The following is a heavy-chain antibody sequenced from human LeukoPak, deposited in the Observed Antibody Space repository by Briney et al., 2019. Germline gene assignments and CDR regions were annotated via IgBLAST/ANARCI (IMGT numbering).Heavy chain of an antibody. CDR2: INPNRGGT. CDR3: AGSLMVYDTNDC. CDR1: GYTFTGYY. J-gene: IGHJ4*02. D-gene: IGHD2-8*01. V-gene: IGHV1-2*02. Sequence: ASVKVSCKASGYTFTGYYMHWVRQAPGQGLEWMGWINPNRGGTNYAQNFQGRVTMTRDTSISTAYMEPSSLRSDDTAVYYCAGSLMVYDTNDCWGQGTLVTVSS.